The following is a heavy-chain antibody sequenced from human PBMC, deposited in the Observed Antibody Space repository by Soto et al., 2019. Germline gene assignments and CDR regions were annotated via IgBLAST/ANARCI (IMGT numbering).Heavy chain of an antibody. CDR3: ARAPDPSYYYYYGMDV. J-gene: IGHJ6*02. V-gene: IGHV4-59*01. CDR2: IYYSGST. Sequence: SETLSLTCTVYGGSISSYYWSWIRQPPGKGLEWIGYIYYSGSTNYNPSLKSRVTISVDTSKNQFSLKLSSVTAAGTAVYYCARAPDPSYYYYYGMDVWGQGTTVTVSS. CDR1: GGSISSYY.